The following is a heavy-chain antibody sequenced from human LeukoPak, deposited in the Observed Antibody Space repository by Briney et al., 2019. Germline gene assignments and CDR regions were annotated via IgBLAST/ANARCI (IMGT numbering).Heavy chain of an antibody. J-gene: IGHJ4*02. D-gene: IGHD5-24*01. CDR1: GYTFTDYY. Sequence: ASVKVSCKASGYTFTDYYLRWVRQAPGQGLEWMGWINPNSGGTNYAQTFQGRVTMTRDMSITTAYLELSRLRSDDTAVYYCARIGYNHYFDYWGQGTLVTVSS. CDR2: INPNSGGT. V-gene: IGHV1-2*02. CDR3: ARIGYNHYFDY.